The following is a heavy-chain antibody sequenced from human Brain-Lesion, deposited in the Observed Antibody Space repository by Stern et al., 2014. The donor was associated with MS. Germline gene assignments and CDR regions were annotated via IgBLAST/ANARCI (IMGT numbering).Heavy chain of an antibody. V-gene: IGHV4-61*02. D-gene: IGHD2-2*01. CDR3: ARGRVVPGFQYYATDV. Sequence: VQLVESGPGLVKPSQTLSLSCTVSGGSISSGGYYWSWIRQPAGKGLEWIGRIFNSGSTSYKPPLQSRVHILIDKAKNQFSLRLNSMTAADTAVYYCARGRVVPGFQYYATDVWGQGTTVIVSS. J-gene: IGHJ6*02. CDR2: IFNSGST. CDR1: GGSISSGGYY.